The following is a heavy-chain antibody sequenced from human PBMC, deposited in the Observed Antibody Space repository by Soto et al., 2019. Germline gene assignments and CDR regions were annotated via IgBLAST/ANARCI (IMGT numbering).Heavy chain of an antibody. J-gene: IGHJ6*02. V-gene: IGHV1-2*04. CDR2: INPNSGGT. CDR3: ARDRIVVVPAAIPDYVMDV. Sequence: ASVKVSCKASGYTFTGYYMHWVRQAPGQGLEWMGWINPNSGGTNYAQKFQGWVTMTRDTSISTAYMELSRLRSDDTAVYYCARDRIVVVPAAIPDYVMDVWGQGPKVTVSS. D-gene: IGHD2-2*02. CDR1: GYTFTGYY.